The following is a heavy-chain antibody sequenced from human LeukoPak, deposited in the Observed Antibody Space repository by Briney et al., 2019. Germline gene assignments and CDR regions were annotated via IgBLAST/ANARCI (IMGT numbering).Heavy chain of an antibody. CDR1: GFTFSSYG. J-gene: IGHJ4*02. CDR3: ARDGFCSGGSCYGY. Sequence: PGGSLRLSCEVSGFTFSSYGMNWVRQAPGKGLEWVSSISGTSNYIDYADSMKGRFTISRDNTKNSLYLQMNSLRAEDTAVYYCARDGFCSGGSCYGYWGQGTLVTVSS. D-gene: IGHD2-15*01. V-gene: IGHV3-21*01. CDR2: ISGTSNYI.